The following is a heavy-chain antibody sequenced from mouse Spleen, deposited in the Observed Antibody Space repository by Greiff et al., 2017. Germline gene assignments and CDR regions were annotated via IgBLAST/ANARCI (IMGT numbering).Heavy chain of an antibody. D-gene: IGHD2-12*01. J-gene: IGHJ3*01. CDR3: AREGYYSYDPFAY. CDR2: ISYDGSN. Sequence: EVQRVESGPGLVKPSQSLSLTCSVTGYSITSGYYWNWIRQFPGNKLEWMGYISYDGSNNYNPSLKNRISITRDTSKNQFFLKLNSVTTEDTATYYCAREGYYSYDPFAYWGQGTLVTVSA. CDR1: GYSITSGYY. V-gene: IGHV3-6*01.